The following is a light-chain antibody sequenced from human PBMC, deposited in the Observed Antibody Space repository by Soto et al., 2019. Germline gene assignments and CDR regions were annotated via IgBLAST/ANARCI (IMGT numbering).Light chain of an antibody. CDR3: QQRYRWPET. CDR1: QSVSNY. J-gene: IGKJ1*01. Sequence: EIVLTQSPGALSLSPGERATLSCRASQSVSNYLAWYQQKPGQSPSLLIYDASNRATGIPARFSGSGSGTDFTLSISSLEPEDFAVYYCQQRYRWPETFGQGTRWIS. CDR2: DAS. V-gene: IGKV3-11*01.